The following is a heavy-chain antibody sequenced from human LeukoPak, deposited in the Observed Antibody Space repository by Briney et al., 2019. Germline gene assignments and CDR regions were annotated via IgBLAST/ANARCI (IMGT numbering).Heavy chain of an antibody. CDR2: IRYDGSNK. J-gene: IGHJ6*03. CDR1: GFTFSSYG. D-gene: IGHD5-12*01. CDR3: AKDERLGYNYYYYMDV. V-gene: IGHV3-30*02. Sequence: GGSLRLSCAASGFTFSSYGMHWVRQAPGKGLEGVAFIRYDGSNKYYADSVKGRFTISRDNSKNTLYLQMNSLRAEDTAVYYCAKDERLGYNYYYYMDVWGKGTTVTVSS.